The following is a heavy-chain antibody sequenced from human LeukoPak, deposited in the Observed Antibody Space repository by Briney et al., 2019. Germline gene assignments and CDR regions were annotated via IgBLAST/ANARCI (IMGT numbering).Heavy chain of an antibody. CDR1: GFTFSSYW. J-gene: IGHJ4*02. D-gene: IGHD6-19*01. CDR2: IKQDGSEK. Sequence: PGGSLRLSCAASGFTFSSYWMSWVRQAPGKGLEWVANIKQDGSEKYYVDSVKDRFTISRDNAKNSLYLQMNSLRAEDTAVYYCARDSPDPSSGWYWGIDYWGQGTLVTVSS. V-gene: IGHV3-7*01. CDR3: ARDSPDPSSGWYWGIDY.